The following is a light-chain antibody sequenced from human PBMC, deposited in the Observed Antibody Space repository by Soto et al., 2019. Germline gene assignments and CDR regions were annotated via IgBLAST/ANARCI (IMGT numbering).Light chain of an antibody. CDR2: AAS. CDR3: QQSYSTPIT. J-gene: IGKJ5*01. CDR1: QSISSY. V-gene: IGKV1-39*01. Sequence: DIQMTQSPSSLSASLGDRATITCLASQSISSYLNWYQQKPGKAPKLLIYAASSLQSGVPSRFSGSGSGTDFTLTISSLQPEDFATYYCQQSYSTPITFGQGTRLEIK.